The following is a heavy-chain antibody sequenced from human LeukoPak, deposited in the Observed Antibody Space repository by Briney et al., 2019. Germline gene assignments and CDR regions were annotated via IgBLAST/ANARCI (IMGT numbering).Heavy chain of an antibody. D-gene: IGHD3-10*01. J-gene: IGHJ3*01. CDR1: GGSFSGYY. CDR2: INHSGST. CDR3: ARHLKVRGVMP. Sequence: SETLSLTCAVYGGSFSGYYWSWIRQPPGKGPEWIGEINHSGSTNYNPSLKSRVTISVDTSKNQFSLKLSSVTAADTAVYYCARHLKVRGVMPWGQGTMVTVSS. V-gene: IGHV4-34*01.